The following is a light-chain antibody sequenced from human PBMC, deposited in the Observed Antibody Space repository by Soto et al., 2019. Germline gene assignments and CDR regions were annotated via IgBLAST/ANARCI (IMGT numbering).Light chain of an antibody. J-gene: IGKJ4*01. CDR1: QGISNY. Sequence: DIQMTQSPSSLSASVGDRVTITCRASQGISNYLAWYQQKPGKVPKLLIYAAATLQSGVPSRFSRSGSGTDFTLTTSSLQPDDVANYCCLKYNSAALPFGGGTKVEL. V-gene: IGKV1-27*01. CDR3: LKYNSAALP. CDR2: AAA.